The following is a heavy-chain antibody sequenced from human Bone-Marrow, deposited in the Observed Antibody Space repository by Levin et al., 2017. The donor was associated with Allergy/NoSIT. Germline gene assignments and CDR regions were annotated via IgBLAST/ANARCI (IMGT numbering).Heavy chain of an antibody. D-gene: IGHD3-3*01. CDR3: AREGNGNYDLHFDY. J-gene: IGHJ4*02. CDR2: ITRKSYT. V-gene: IGHV3-21*01. Sequence: PGGSLRLSCGGTGFIFSDYSMMWVRQVPGKGLEWVSSITRKSYTYYSDSVKGRFTISRDNAQNSQFLQMNNLRPEDTAVYFCAREGNGNYDLHFDYWGQGTLVTVSS. CDR1: GFIFSDYS.